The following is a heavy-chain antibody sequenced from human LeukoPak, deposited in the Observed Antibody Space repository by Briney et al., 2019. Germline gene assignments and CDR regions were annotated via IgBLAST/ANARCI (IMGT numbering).Heavy chain of an antibody. CDR2: FGPEDGKT. Sequence: GASVKVSCKVSGYTLTELSMHWVRQAPGNGLEWMGGFGPEDGKTIYAQKFQGRVTMTEDTSTDTAYMELSSLRSEDAAVYYCATVSLTRGREYIDYWGQGTLVTVSS. CDR1: GYTLTELS. D-gene: IGHD3-16*01. V-gene: IGHV1-24*01. J-gene: IGHJ4*02. CDR3: ATVSLTRGREYIDY.